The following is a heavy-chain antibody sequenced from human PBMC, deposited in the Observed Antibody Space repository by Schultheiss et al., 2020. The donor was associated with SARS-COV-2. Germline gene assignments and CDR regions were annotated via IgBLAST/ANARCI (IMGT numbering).Heavy chain of an antibody. CDR2: IYSNGNT. V-gene: IGHV4-39*01. CDR1: GGSISSSNW. Sequence: SETLSLTCAVSGGSISSSNWWSWVRQPPGKGLEWIGSIYSNGNTYYNPALQSRVSISVDTSKNQFSLKLSSLTAADTAVFYCARHQYSSGWYTVTWFGPWGQGTLVTVAS. D-gene: IGHD6-19*01. CDR3: ARHQYSSGWYTVTWFGP. J-gene: IGHJ5*02.